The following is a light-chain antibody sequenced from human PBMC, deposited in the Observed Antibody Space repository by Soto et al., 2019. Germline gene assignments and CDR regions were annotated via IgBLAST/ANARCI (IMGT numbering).Light chain of an antibody. V-gene: IGKV3-11*01. Sequence: EIGLTQSQATLSLSPGERATLSCRASQSVSSYLAWYPQKPGQAPRLLIYDASNRAADIPARFSRSGSGTDFTLTITSLETEAFAVYDVQKRSNWPPITFGQRTRLEIK. CDR2: DAS. CDR1: QSVSSY. J-gene: IGKJ5*01. CDR3: QKRSNWPPIT.